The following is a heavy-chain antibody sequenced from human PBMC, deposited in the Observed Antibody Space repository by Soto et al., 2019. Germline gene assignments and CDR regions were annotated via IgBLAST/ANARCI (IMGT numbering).Heavy chain of an antibody. D-gene: IGHD1-7*01. CDR2: FDPEDGET. J-gene: IGHJ4*02. V-gene: IGHV1-24*01. CDR3: ATNPNWNYRPNIIYLDY. Sequence: ASVKVSFKVSGYTLTELSMHWVRQAPGKELEWMGGFDPEDGETIYAQKFQGRVTMNEDTSTDTAYMALSSLRSEDTAVYYCATNPNWNYRPNIIYLDYWGQGTLVTVSS. CDR1: GYTLTELS.